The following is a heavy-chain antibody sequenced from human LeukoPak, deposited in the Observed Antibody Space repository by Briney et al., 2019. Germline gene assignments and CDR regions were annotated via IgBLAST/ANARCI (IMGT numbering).Heavy chain of an antibody. CDR3: VTDLYPQWPSRVQTNAFDI. J-gene: IGHJ3*02. CDR1: GYTLTELS. Sequence: GASVKVSCKXSGYTLTELSMHWVRQTPGKGLEWMGGFDPEDGETIYAQKFQGRVTMTEDTSTDTAYMELSSLRSEDTAVYYCVTDLYPQWPSRVQTNAFDIWGQGTMVTVSS. CDR2: FDPEDGET. D-gene: IGHD6-19*01. V-gene: IGHV1-24*01.